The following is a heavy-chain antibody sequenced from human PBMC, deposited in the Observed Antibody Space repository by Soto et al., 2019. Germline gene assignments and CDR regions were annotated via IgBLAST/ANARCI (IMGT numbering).Heavy chain of an antibody. V-gene: IGHV1-3*01. J-gene: IGHJ3*02. CDR1: WYNFTSYG. CDR2: INAGNGNT. CDR3: ARGSFGGVIVQGQAFDI. Sequence: GSVEGSCKGSWYNFTSYGIDWGGQGPGKNLEWMGWINAGNGNTKYSQKFQGRVTITKDTSASTAYMELSSLRSEDTAVYYCARGSFGGVIVQGQAFDIWGQGTMVTVSS. D-gene: IGHD3-16*02.